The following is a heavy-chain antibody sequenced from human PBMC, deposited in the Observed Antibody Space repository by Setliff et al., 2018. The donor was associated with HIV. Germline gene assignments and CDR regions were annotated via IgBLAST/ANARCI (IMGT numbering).Heavy chain of an antibody. D-gene: IGHD1-7*01. J-gene: IGHJ6*03. CDR2: INPKSGGT. Sequence: ASVKVSCKASGYTFTDYYIHWVRQAPGQGPEWMGRINPKSGGTNYVQKFQGRVTMTRDTSINTAYLELSRLRSDDTGVYYCAKDRTGTGTTLHVWGKGTTVTV. V-gene: IGHV1-2*05. CDR1: GYTFTDYY. CDR3: AKDRTGTGTTLHV.